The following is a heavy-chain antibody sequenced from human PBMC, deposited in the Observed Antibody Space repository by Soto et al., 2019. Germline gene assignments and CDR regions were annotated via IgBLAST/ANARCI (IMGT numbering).Heavy chain of an antibody. J-gene: IGHJ4*02. Sequence: ASVKVSCKASGYTFTSYGISWVRQAPRQGLEWMGWISAYNGNTNYAQKFQGRVTITRDTSASTAYMELSSLRSEDTGVYYCARPHVSMVTDPSLPYFDYWGQGTLVTVSS. CDR3: ARPHVSMVTDPSLPYFDY. V-gene: IGHV1-18*01. CDR1: GYTFTSYG. CDR2: ISAYNGNT. D-gene: IGHD2-8*01.